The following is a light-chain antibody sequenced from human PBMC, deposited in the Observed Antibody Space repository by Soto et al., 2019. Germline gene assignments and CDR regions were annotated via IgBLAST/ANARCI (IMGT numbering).Light chain of an antibody. V-gene: IGKV3-20*01. CDR1: QSVSSTY. CDR2: AAS. CDR3: QQYGRSPLT. Sequence: EIVLTQSPGTLSLSPGERVTLSCRASQSVSSTYLAWYQQKPGQTPSLLIYAASSRATGMPDRFSGSGSGTDFTLTISRLEPEDFAVYFCQQYGRSPLTFGGGTKVEIK. J-gene: IGKJ4*01.